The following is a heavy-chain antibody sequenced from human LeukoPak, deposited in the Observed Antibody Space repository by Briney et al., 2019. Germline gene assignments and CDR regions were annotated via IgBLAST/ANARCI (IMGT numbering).Heavy chain of an antibody. D-gene: IGHD1-26*01. CDR3: ARQGIGSYFLDY. Sequence: GRSLRLSCAASGFTFSNHGMHWVRQPPGKGLEWVAVIWHDGSNKYYGDSVKGRFTISRDNSKNTVYLQMNSLRADDTAMYYCARQGIGSYFLDYWGQGTLVTVSS. V-gene: IGHV3-33*01. CDR1: GFTFSNHG. CDR2: IWHDGSNK. J-gene: IGHJ4*02.